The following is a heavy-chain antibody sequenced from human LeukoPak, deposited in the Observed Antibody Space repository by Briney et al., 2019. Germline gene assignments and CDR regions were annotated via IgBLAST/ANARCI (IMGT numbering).Heavy chain of an antibody. J-gene: IGHJ4*02. V-gene: IGHV5-51*01. CDR2: IYPGDSDT. D-gene: IGHD3-10*01. Sequence: GESLKISCKGSGYSFTSYWIGWVRKMPGKALEWLGIIYPGDSDTRYSPSFQGRVTISADKSISTAYLQWSSLKASDTAMYYCARLPNYYGSGSYYNFYFDYWGQGTLVTVSS. CDR3: ARLPNYYGSGSYYNFYFDY. CDR1: GYSFTSYW.